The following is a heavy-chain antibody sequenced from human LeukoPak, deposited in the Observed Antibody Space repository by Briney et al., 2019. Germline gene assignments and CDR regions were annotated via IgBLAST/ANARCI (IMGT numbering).Heavy chain of an antibody. CDR1: GGSISSYY. CDR2: IYTSGST. D-gene: IGHD3-10*01. J-gene: IGHJ3*02. Sequence: SETLSLTCTVSGGSISSYYWSWIRQPAGKGLEWIGRIYTSGSTNYNPSLKSRVTISVDTSKNQFSLKLSSVTAADTAVYYCARSRSYYRFDAFDIWGQGTMVTVSS. V-gene: IGHV4-4*07. CDR3: ARSRSYYRFDAFDI.